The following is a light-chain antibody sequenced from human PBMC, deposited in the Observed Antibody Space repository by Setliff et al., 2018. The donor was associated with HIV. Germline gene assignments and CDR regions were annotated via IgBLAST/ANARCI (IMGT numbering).Light chain of an antibody. CDR2: DVS. Sequence: QSALTQPASVSGSPGQSITISCTGTSSDVGGYRYVSWYQQHPGKVPKLMIYDVSKRPSGVSNRFSGSKSGNTASLTISGLQAEDEADYYCCSYAGSSTFSYVFGTGTKVTVL. CDR1: SSDVGGYRY. J-gene: IGLJ1*01. CDR3: CSYAGSSTFSYV. V-gene: IGLV2-23*02.